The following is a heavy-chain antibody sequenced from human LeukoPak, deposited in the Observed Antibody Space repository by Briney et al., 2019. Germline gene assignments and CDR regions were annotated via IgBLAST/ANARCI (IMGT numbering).Heavy chain of an antibody. CDR2: IYYSGST. CDR3: ARYSSGSFYGMDV. CDR1: GGSISSGGYY. V-gene: IGHV4-30-4*08. D-gene: IGHD6-19*01. Sequence: NSSETLSLTCTVSGGSISSGGYYWSWIRQHPGKGLEWIGYIYYSGSTYYNPSLKSRVTISVDTSKNQFSLKLSSVTAADTAVYYCARYSSGSFYGMDVWGQGTTVTVSS. J-gene: IGHJ6*02.